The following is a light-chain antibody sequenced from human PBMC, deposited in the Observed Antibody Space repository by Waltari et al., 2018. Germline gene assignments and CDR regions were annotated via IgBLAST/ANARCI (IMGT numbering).Light chain of an antibody. Sequence: DIVMTQSPDSLAVSLGERATINCKSRQSVLYSSNNQNYLAWYQQKPGQPPKLPTYWASTRESGVPDRFSGSGSGTEFTLTISSLQAEDVAVYYCQQYYSTPLTFGGGTKVEIK. J-gene: IGKJ4*01. CDR1: QSVLYSSNNQNY. CDR3: QQYYSTPLT. V-gene: IGKV4-1*01. CDR2: WAS.